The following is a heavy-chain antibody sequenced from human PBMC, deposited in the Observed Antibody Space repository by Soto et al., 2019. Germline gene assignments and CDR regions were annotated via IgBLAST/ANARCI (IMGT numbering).Heavy chain of an antibody. CDR3: AKLQWLVIGYFDY. CDR2: ISGSGGST. J-gene: IGHJ4*02. Sequence: QSGGSLRLSCAASGFTFSSYAMSWVRQAPGKGLEWVSAISGSGGSTYYADSVKGRFTISRDNSKNTLYLQMNSLRAEDTAVYYCAKLQWLVIGYFDYWGQGTLVTVSS. V-gene: IGHV3-23*01. CDR1: GFTFSSYA. D-gene: IGHD6-19*01.